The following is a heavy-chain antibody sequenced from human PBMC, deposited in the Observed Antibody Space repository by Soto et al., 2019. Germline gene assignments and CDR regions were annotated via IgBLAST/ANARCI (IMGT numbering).Heavy chain of an antibody. V-gene: IGHV3-30-3*01. Sequence: GGSLRLSCAASGFTFSSYAMHWVRQAPGKGLEWVAVISYDGSNKYYADSVKGRFTISRDNSKNTLYLQMNSLRAEDTAVYYCARDLLSGSYSASNWFDPWGQGTLVTVSS. D-gene: IGHD3-10*01. CDR2: ISYDGSNK. CDR3: ARDLLSGSYSASNWFDP. J-gene: IGHJ5*02. CDR1: GFTFSSYA.